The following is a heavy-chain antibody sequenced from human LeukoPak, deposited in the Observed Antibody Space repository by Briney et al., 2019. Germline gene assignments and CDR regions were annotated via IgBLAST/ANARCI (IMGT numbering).Heavy chain of an antibody. D-gene: IGHD3-22*01. V-gene: IGHV3-30*01. J-gene: IGHJ4*02. Sequence: GRSLRLSCAASGFTFSSYAMHWVRQAPGKGLEWVAVVSYDGSNKYYADSVKGRFTISRDNSKNTLYLQMNSLRAEDTAVYYCARDSSGYAEFDYWGQGTLVTVSS. CDR1: GFTFSSYA. CDR3: ARDSSGYAEFDY. CDR2: VSYDGSNK.